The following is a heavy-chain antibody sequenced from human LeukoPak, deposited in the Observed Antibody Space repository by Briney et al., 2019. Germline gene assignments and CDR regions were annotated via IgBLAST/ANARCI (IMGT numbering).Heavy chain of an antibody. CDR2: PYYDGRT. D-gene: IGHD3-22*01. CDR1: GDSVSSSNYY. CDR3: ARGLNHYDSSGYLVWFDP. J-gene: IGHJ5*02. Sequence: SETLSLTCTVFGDSVSSSNYYWAWFRQPPGKGLDWIGSPYYDGRTYYSPSLESRVTVSVDTSKNQLALKLTSVTAADTAVYYCARGLNHYDSSGYLVWFDPWGQGTLVTVSS. V-gene: IGHV4-39*01.